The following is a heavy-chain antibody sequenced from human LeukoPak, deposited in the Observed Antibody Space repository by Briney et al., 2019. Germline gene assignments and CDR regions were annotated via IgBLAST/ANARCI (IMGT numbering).Heavy chain of an antibody. Sequence: GGSLRLSCAASGSTFSSYGMHWVRQAPGKGLEWVAVIWYDGSNKYYADSVKGRFTISRDNSKNTLYLQMNSLRAEDTAVYYCARAGIVVVPAAQSTYGMDVWGQGTTVTVSS. D-gene: IGHD2-2*01. CDR3: ARAGIVVVPAAQSTYGMDV. CDR2: IWYDGSNK. CDR1: GSTFSSYG. J-gene: IGHJ6*02. V-gene: IGHV3-33*01.